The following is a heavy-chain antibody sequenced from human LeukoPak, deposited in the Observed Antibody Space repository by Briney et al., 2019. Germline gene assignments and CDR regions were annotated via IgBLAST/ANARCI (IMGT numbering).Heavy chain of an antibody. J-gene: IGHJ4*02. Sequence: GGSLRLSCAASGFTVSSNYMSWVRQAPGKGLEWLSVIYSDGSTYYADSVKGRFTISRDNSKNTLYLQMNSLRAEDTAVYYCARGLYYYDSSGYLYFWGQGTLVTVSS. D-gene: IGHD3-22*01. V-gene: IGHV3-53*01. CDR1: GFTVSSNY. CDR2: IYSDGST. CDR3: ARGLYYYDSSGYLYF.